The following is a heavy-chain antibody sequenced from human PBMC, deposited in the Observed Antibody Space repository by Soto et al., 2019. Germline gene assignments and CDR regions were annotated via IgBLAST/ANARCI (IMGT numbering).Heavy chain of an antibody. V-gene: IGHV1-18*01. D-gene: IGHD4-17*01. Sequence: QVQLVQSGGEVKKPGASVKVSCKASGYTFTSYGISWVRQAPGQGLEWMGWISTYNGNTNYAQKGQGRVTMTTDTSTSTAYMERRSLRSDETAVYYCARASGDYGLSEYFQHCGQGTLVTVSS. CDR3: ARASGDYGLSEYFQH. CDR1: GYTFTSYG. J-gene: IGHJ1*01. CDR2: ISTYNGNT.